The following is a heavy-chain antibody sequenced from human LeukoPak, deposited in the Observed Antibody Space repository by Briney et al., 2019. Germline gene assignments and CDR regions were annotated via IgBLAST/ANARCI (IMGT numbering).Heavy chain of an antibody. V-gene: IGHV3-11*04. CDR2: ISSSAATT. CDR1: GFRFSDYY. D-gene: IGHD4-17*01. CDR3: ARDRGSTVTTVGY. Sequence: PGSSLRLSCVTSGFRFSDYYMMWIRQAPGKGPEWVAHISSSAATTLYADSVKGRFTVSRDNAKNSLYLEMTSLRAEDTAVYYCARDRGSTVTTVGYWGQGTLVTVFS. J-gene: IGHJ4*02.